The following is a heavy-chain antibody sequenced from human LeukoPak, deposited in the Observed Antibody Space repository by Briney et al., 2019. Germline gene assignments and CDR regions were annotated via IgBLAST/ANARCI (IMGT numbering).Heavy chain of an antibody. D-gene: IGHD4-17*01. CDR3: ATGPQYGDYVAFDI. V-gene: IGHV4-34*01. CDR2: INHSGST. Sequence: SETLSLTCTVSGGSISGYYWSWIRQPPGKGLEWIGEINHSGSTNYNPSLKSRVTISVDTSKNQFSLKLSSVTAADTAVYYCATGPQYGDYVAFDIWGQGTMVTVSS. CDR1: GGSISGYY. J-gene: IGHJ3*02.